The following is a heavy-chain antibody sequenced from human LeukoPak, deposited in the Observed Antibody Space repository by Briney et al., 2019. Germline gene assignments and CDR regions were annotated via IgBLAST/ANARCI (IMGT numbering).Heavy chain of an antibody. CDR2: ISSSSSYI. V-gene: IGHV3-21*01. CDR1: GFTFSSYS. CDR3: ARGLGDYYDTSDYHYAVPAH. J-gene: IGHJ4*02. Sequence: GSLRPSCAASGFTFSSYSMNWVRQAPGKGLEWVSSISSSSSYIYYADSVKGRFTISRDNAKNSLYLQMNSLRAEDTAVYYCARGLGDYYDTSDYHYAVPAHWGQGTLVTVSS. D-gene: IGHD3-22*01.